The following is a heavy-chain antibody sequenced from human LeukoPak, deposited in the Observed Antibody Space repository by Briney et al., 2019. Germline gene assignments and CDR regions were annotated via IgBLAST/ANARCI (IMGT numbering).Heavy chain of an antibody. CDR2: ISSSDSPI. V-gene: IGHV3-11*04. D-gene: IGHD3-3*01. J-gene: IGHJ6*03. CDR3: ARCEWHYYHYYMDV. Sequence: GGSLRLSCAASGFTFGDYYMSWIRQAPGKGLEWVSYISSSDSPIYYADSVKGRFTISRDNAKNSLFLQMNSLGAEDTAAYYCARCEWHYYHYYMDVWGKGTTVTVSS. CDR1: GFTFGDYY.